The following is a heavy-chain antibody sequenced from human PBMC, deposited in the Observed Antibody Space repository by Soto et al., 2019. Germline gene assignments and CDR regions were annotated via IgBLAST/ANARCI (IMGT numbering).Heavy chain of an antibody. CDR2: TYYRSKWLQ. D-gene: IGHD3-10*01. CDR3: ARGNALDV. V-gene: IGHV6-1*01. CDR1: GDSVSSDITS. Sequence: QGQLQQSGPGLVKPSQTLSPTCAISGDSVSSDITSWNWIRQSPSRGLECRGGTYYRSKWLQDYAASVKSRITINPDTFETQFSLELKCMTLEDTAVYYCARGNALDVWGQGTVVTVSS. J-gene: IGHJ3*01.